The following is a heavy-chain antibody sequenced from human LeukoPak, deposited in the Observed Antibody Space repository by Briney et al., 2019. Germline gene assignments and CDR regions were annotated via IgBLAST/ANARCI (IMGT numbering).Heavy chain of an antibody. D-gene: IGHD1-26*01. J-gene: IGHJ4*02. CDR2: IIPILGIA. Sequence: GASVKVSCKASGGTFSSYAISWVRQAPGQGLEWMGRIIPILGIANYAQKFQGRVTITADKSTSTAYMELSSLRSEDTAVYYCARNVGATTAPLDYWGQGTLVTVSS. CDR3: ARNVGATTAPLDY. CDR1: GGTFSSYA. V-gene: IGHV1-69*04.